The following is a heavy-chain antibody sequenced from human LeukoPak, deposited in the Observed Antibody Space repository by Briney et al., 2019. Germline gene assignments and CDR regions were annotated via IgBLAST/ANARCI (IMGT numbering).Heavy chain of an antibody. D-gene: IGHD6-13*01. Sequence: PGGSLRLSCAASGFTFSSYAMHWVRQAPGKGLEWVAVISYDGSNKYYADSVKGRFTISRDNSKNTLYLQMNSLRAEDTAVYYCAKDGPMWGSSWYTPFQHWGQGTLVTVSS. J-gene: IGHJ1*01. CDR1: GFTFSSYA. CDR2: ISYDGSNK. CDR3: AKDGPMWGSSWYTPFQH. V-gene: IGHV3-30-3*01.